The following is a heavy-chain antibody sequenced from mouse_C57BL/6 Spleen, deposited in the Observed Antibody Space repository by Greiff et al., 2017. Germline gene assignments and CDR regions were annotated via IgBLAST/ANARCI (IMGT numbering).Heavy chain of an antibody. CDR1: GYTFTDYN. Sequence: VQLKESGPELVKPGASVKIPCKASGYTFTDYNMDWVKQSHGKSLEWIGDINPNNGGTIYNQKFKGKATLTVDKSSSTAYMELRSLTSEDTAVYCCARRANWEGFAYWGQGTLVTVSA. J-gene: IGHJ3*01. CDR3: ARRANWEGFAY. CDR2: INPNNGGT. D-gene: IGHD4-1*01. V-gene: IGHV1-18*01.